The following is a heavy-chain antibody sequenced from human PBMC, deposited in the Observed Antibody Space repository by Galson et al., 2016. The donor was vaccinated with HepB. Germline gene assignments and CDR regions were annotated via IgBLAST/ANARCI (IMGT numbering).Heavy chain of an antibody. Sequence: SLRLSCAASGFTFGPYAMNWVRQAPGKGLEWVSTIRGSDGSTYYADSVKGRFTTSRDNSKNTLYLQMNSLRAEDTAVYYCAKATATSWASFDYWGQGTLVTVSS. CDR2: IRGSDGST. D-gene: IGHD1-1*01. J-gene: IGHJ4*02. V-gene: IGHV3-23*01. CDR3: AKATATSWASFDY. CDR1: GFTFGPYA.